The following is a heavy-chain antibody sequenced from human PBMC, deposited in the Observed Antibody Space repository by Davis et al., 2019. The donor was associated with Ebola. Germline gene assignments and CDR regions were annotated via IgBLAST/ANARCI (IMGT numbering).Heavy chain of an antibody. D-gene: IGHD3-3*01. V-gene: IGHV1-46*01. CDR1: GYTFTSYY. CDR2: INPSGGST. CDR3: ARDYYDFWSGYFPRQPGNWLDP. Sequence: AASVKVSCKASGYTFTSYYMHWVRQAPGQGLEWMGIINPSGGSTSYAQKFQGRVTMTRDTSTSTVYMELSSLRSEDTAVYYCARDYYDFWSGYFPRQPGNWLDPWGQGTLVTVSS. J-gene: IGHJ5*02.